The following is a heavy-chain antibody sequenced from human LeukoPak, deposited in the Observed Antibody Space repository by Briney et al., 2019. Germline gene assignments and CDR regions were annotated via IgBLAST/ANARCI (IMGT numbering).Heavy chain of an antibody. CDR2: ISYDGSNK. D-gene: IGHD5-24*01. CDR1: GFTFSSYA. Sequence: GGSLRLSCAASGFTFSSYAMHWVRQAPGKGLEWVAVISYDGSNKYYADSVKGRFTISRDNSKNTLYLQMNSLRAEDTAVYYCARAVRDGYTGDNWGQGTLVTVSS. J-gene: IGHJ4*02. V-gene: IGHV3-30*04. CDR3: ARAVRDGYTGDN.